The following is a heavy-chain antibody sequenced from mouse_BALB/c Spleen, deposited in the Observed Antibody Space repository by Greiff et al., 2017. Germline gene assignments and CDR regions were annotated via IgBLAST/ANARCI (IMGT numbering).Heavy chain of an antibody. D-gene: IGHD1-1*01. Sequence: VKLQESGAELVKPGASVKMSCKASGYTFTSYWMHWVKQRPGQGLEWIGTIDPSDSYTSYNQKFKGKATLTVDTSSSTAYMQLSSLTSEDSAVYYCTRRYYGSSWDYWGQGTTLTVSS. J-gene: IGHJ2*01. V-gene: IGHV1S127*01. CDR3: TRRYYGSSWDY. CDR2: IDPSDSYT. CDR1: GYTFTSYW.